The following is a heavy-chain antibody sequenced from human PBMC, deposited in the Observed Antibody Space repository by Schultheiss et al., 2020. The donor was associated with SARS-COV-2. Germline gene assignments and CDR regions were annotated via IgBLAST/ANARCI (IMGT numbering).Heavy chain of an antibody. CDR3: ASKSYYDSSGYYYPDY. CDR2: IYYSGST. CDR1: GGSFSGYY. Sequence: SETLSLTCAVYGGSFSGYYWSWIRQPPGKGLEWIGSIYYSGSTYYNPSLKSRVTISVDTFKNQFSLKLSSVTAADTAVYYCASKSYYDSSGYYYPDYWGQGTLVTVSS. V-gene: IGHV4-34*01. D-gene: IGHD3-22*01. J-gene: IGHJ4*02.